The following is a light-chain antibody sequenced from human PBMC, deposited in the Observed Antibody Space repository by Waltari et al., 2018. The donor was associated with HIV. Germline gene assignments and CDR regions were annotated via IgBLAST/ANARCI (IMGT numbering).Light chain of an antibody. CDR3: GTWDSSLSAVV. V-gene: IGLV1-51*01. CDR2: DNK. Sequence: QSVLTQPPSVFAAPGQKVTISCSGRSSYLGNNYVSWYQLPRGKAPKLLIYDNKKRPSWIPDRFAGSKSGTSATLGITGLQTGDEADYYCGTWDSSLSAVVFGTGTKVTVL. CDR1: SSYLGNNY. J-gene: IGLJ1*01.